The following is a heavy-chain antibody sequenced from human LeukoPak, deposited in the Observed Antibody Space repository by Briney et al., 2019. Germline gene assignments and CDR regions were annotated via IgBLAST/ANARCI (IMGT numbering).Heavy chain of an antibody. D-gene: IGHD6-19*01. Sequence: GGSLRLSCEASGFIFSIYGMSWVRQAPGKGLECVAFIRDDGSNKYYADSVKGRFTISRDNSKNTLYLQMNSLRAEDTAVYYCAKDQSSSSPGPGGIWGQGTMVTVSS. CDR3: AKDQSSSSPGPGGI. CDR1: GFIFSIYG. CDR2: IRDDGSNK. J-gene: IGHJ3*02. V-gene: IGHV3-30*02.